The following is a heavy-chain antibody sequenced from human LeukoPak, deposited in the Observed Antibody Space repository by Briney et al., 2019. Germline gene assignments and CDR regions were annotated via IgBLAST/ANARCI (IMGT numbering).Heavy chain of an antibody. D-gene: IGHD3-10*01. CDR3: AKVYGRYYYGSGSYYNDHNWFDP. CDR2: IRYDGSNK. V-gene: IGHV3-30*02. Sequence: GGSLRLSCAASGFTFSSYGMHWVRQAPGKGLEWVAFIRYDGSNKYYADSVKGRFTISRDNSKNTLYLQMNSPRAEDTAVYYCAKVYGRYYYGSGSYYNDHNWFDPWGQGTLVTVSS. CDR1: GFTFSSYG. J-gene: IGHJ5*02.